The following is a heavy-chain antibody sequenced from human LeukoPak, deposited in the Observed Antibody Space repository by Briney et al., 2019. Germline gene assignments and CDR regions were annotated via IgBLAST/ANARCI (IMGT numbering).Heavy chain of an antibody. V-gene: IGHV3-11*03. CDR3: ARRGTDYCTSFSCPPNWFAP. CDR2: IDGSSSRT. Sequence: GGSLKLSCAASGLTFSDYYMAWMRQAPGKGLEWVSYIDGSSSRTKYADSVKGRFTISRDNAKNSLYLQMNSLRADDTAVYFCARRGTDYCTSFSCPPNWFAPWGQGTQVTVSS. D-gene: IGHD2/OR15-2a*01. CDR1: GLTFSDYY. J-gene: IGHJ5*02.